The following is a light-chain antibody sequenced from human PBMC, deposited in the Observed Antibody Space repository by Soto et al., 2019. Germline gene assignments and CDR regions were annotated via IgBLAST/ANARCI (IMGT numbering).Light chain of an antibody. V-gene: IGKV3-20*01. J-gene: IGKJ4*01. CDR3: QQYGSSLLT. CDR2: GSS. Sequence: EIVLTQSPGTLSLSPGERATLSCRASQTFGGIYVAWYQQKLGQAPRLLIYGSSIRATGIPDRFSGSGSGTDFTLTISRLEPEDSAMYYCQQYGSSLLTFGGGTRVEIK. CDR1: QTFGGIY.